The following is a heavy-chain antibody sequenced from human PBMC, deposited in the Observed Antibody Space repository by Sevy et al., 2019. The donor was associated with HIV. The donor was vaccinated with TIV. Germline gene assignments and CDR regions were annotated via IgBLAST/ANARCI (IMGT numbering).Heavy chain of an antibody. CDR3: TTASWSQEDYYNY. CDR1: GFTFSNAW. J-gene: IGHJ4*01. Sequence: GGSLRLSCAASGFTFSNAWMSWVRQAPGKGLEWVGHIKGKIYDGTIDYAAPVKGRFSISRDDSKNTLYLQMNSLKTEDTAVYYCTTASWSQEDYYNYWGHGTLVTVSS. CDR2: IKGKIYDGTI. V-gene: IGHV3-15*01. D-gene: IGHD6-13*01.